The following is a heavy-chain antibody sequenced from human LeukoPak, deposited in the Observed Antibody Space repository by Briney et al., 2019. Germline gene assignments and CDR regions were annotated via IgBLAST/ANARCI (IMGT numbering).Heavy chain of an antibody. CDR3: ARHYSSGSFGY. V-gene: IGHV4-59*08. CDR2: IHSSGST. CDR1: GGSISSYY. J-gene: IGHJ4*02. Sequence: SETLSLTCTVSGGSISSYYWSWIRQPPGKGLEWIGSIHSSGSTNYNPSLKSRVTISIDTSKIQFSLKVRSVTAADTAAYYCARHYSSGSFGYWGQGTLVTVSS. D-gene: IGHD6-19*01.